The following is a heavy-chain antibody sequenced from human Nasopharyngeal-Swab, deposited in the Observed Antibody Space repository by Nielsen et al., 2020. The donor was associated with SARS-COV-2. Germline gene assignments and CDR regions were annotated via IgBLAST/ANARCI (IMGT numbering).Heavy chain of an antibody. Sequence: WIRQPPGKGLEWVANIKQDGSEKYYVDSVKGRFTISRDNAKNSLYLQMNSLRAEDTAVYYCARAIAAAGSHWGRGTLVTVSS. CDR3: ARAIAAAGSH. J-gene: IGHJ4*02. CDR2: IKQDGSEK. V-gene: IGHV3-7*03. D-gene: IGHD6-13*01.